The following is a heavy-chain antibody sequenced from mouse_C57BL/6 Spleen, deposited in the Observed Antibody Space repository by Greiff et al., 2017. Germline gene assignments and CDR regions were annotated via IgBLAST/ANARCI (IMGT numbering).Heavy chain of an antibody. D-gene: IGHD1-1*01. CDR1: GYTFTSYW. CDR3: AREFTVVADYYAMDY. Sequence: QVQLQQPGAELVKPGASVKLSCKASGYTFTSYWMHWVKQRPGQGLEWLGMIHPNSGSTNYNEKFKSKATLTVDKSSSTAYMQLSSLTSEDSAVYYCAREFTVVADYYAMDYWGQGTSVTVSS. J-gene: IGHJ4*01. CDR2: IHPNSGST. V-gene: IGHV1-64*01.